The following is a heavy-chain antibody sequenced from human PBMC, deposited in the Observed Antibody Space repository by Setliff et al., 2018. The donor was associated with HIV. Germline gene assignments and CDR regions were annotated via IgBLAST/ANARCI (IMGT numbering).Heavy chain of an antibody. CDR1: GGSLSGHF. D-gene: IGHD2-8*02. V-gene: IGHV4-34*01. CDR3: TVYNTGSSKDHY. Sequence: PSETLSLTCAVYGGSLSGHFWSWIRQPPGKGLEWIGEINRSGSTNYNSSLKSRVTMSVDTSKRQFSLKLASVTAADTAVYYCTVYNTGSSKDHYWGQGTPVTVSS. CDR2: INRSGST. J-gene: IGHJ4*02.